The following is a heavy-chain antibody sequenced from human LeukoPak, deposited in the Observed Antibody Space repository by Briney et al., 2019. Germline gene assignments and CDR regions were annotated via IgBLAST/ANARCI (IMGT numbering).Heavy chain of an antibody. D-gene: IGHD6-13*01. CDR1: GGSISSSY. CDR2: IYYSGTT. V-gene: IGHV4-59*01. CDR3: AREGYASNWYPD. Sequence: PSETLSLTCTVSGGSISSSYWVWIRQPPGKGLVWIGYIYYSGTTNYNPSLKSRVTISVDTAKNQFSLKLRSVTAADTAMYYCAREGYASNWYPDWGQGTLVTVSS. J-gene: IGHJ4*02.